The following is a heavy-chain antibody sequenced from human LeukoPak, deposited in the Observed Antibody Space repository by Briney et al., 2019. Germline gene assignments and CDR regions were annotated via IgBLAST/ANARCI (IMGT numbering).Heavy chain of an antibody. CDR1: GYTFSNYG. J-gene: IGHJ4*02. V-gene: IGHV1-18*01. D-gene: IGHD3-16*02. Sequence: GASVKVSCKASGYTFSNYGITWVRQAPGQGLEWMGWISAYNGNTNYAQNFRGRVTMTTDTSTSTAYMELSSLRSEDTAVYYCARVSESLRDGPFDYWGQGTLVTVSS. CDR2: ISAYNGNT. CDR3: ARVSESLRDGPFDY.